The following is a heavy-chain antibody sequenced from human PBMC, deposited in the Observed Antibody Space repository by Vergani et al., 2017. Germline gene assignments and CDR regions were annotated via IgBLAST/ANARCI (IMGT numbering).Heavy chain of an antibody. CDR1: GGTFSSYA. Sequence: QVQLVQSGAEVKKPGSSVKVSCKASGGTFSSYAISWVRQAPGQGLEWMGGIIPIFGTANYAQKFQGRVTITADESTSTAYMELSSLRSEDTAVYYCAGGTLYYYDSTPGWFDPWGQRTLVTVSS. V-gene: IGHV1-69*12. D-gene: IGHD3-22*01. J-gene: IGHJ5*02. CDR3: AGGTLYYYDSTPGWFDP. CDR2: IIPIFGTA.